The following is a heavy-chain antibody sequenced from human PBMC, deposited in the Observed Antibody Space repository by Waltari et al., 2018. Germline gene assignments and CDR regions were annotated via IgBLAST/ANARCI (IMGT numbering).Heavy chain of an antibody. D-gene: IGHD2-2*02. CDR1: GSSISSGYY. Sequence: QVQLQESGPGLVRPSETLSLTCGVSGSSISSGYYWGWVRQSPGIGMEWLGSISPSGSLYYTPSLRGRVSISSGTSKNQFSLELNSVTAADTAVYFRARLRREYLYEGLDVWGQGTAVSVSS. V-gene: IGHV4-38-2*01. CDR3: ARLRREYLYEGLDV. J-gene: IGHJ6*02. CDR2: ISPSGSL.